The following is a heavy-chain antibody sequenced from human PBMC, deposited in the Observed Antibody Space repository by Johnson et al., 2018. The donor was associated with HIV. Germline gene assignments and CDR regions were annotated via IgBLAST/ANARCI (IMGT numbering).Heavy chain of an antibody. V-gene: IGHV3-30-3*01. CDR3: ARVPEGDDDAFDI. CDR2: ISYDGSNK. J-gene: IGHJ3*02. CDR1: GFTFSSYA. Sequence: QEQLVESGGGLVQPGGSLRLSCAASGFTFSSYAMHWVRQAPGKGLEWVAVISYDGSNKYYADSVKGRFTISRDNSKNTLYLQMNSLRAEDTAVYYCARVPEGDDDAFDIWGQGTMVTVSS. D-gene: IGHD2-21*01.